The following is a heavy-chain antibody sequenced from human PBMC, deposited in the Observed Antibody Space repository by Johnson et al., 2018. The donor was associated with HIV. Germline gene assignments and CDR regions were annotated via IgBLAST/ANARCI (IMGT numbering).Heavy chain of an antibody. Sequence: HWVRQSPGKGLEWVAVISFDGTNKYYADSVKGRFTISRDNSKNTLYLQMNSLRAEDTAMYYCARVSSIAALWDAFDIWGQGTMVTVSS. V-gene: IGHV3-30-3*01. J-gene: IGHJ3*02. CDR2: ISFDGTNK. CDR3: ARVSSIAALWDAFDI. D-gene: IGHD6-6*01.